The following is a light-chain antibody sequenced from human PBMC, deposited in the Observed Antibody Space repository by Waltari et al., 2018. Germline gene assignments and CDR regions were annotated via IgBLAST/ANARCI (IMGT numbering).Light chain of an antibody. CDR2: EVS. V-gene: IGLV2-14*01. CDR1: SSDIGPYKS. CDR3: SSFTSTNTLL. J-gene: IGLJ3*02. Sequence: QSALTQPASVSGSPGQSITISCTGTSSDIGPYKSVSLYQQYPDKAPKLIIYEVSHRPSGVSNRFSGSKSGNTASLSISGLQAEDESDYYCSSFTSTNTLLFGGGTKLTVL.